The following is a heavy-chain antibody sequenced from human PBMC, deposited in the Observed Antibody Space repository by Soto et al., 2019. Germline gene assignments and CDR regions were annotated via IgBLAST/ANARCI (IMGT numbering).Heavy chain of an antibody. D-gene: IGHD2-2*01. CDR1: GFTFSSYS. V-gene: IGHV3-48*02. J-gene: IGHJ6*02. CDR2: ISSSSSTI. Sequence: PGGSLRLSCAASGFTFSSYSMNWVRQAPGKGLEWVSYISSSSSTIYYADSVKGRFTISRDNAKNSLYLQMNSLRDEDTAAYYCARAEVPAARYYYYGMDVWGQGTTVTVSS. CDR3: ARAEVPAARYYYYGMDV.